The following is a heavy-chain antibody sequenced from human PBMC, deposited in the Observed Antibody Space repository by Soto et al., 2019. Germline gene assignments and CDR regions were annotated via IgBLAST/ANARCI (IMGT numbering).Heavy chain of an antibody. CDR3: AKSAVYDSSGYYFDY. Sequence: GGSLRLSCAVSGFTFGDHYMDWVRQAPGKGLEWVGRIRNKAHSYSTTYAASVKGRFTFSRDDSKNSVYLQMNSLRAEDTAVYYCAKSAVYDSSGYYFDYWGQGTLVTVSS. D-gene: IGHD3-22*01. CDR1: GFTFGDHY. J-gene: IGHJ4*02. V-gene: IGHV3-72*01. CDR2: IRNKAHSYST.